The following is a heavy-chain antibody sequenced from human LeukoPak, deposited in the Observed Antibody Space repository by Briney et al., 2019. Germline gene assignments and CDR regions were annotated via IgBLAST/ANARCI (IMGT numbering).Heavy chain of an antibody. CDR3: VRILGYNYDAFDI. CDR2: IYPGDSDT. CDR1: GYSFTTYW. V-gene: IGHV5-51*01. D-gene: IGHD5-24*01. Sequence: GESLKISCHGSGYSFTTYWIAWVRQMPGKGLEWMGIIYPGDSDTRYSPSFQGQVTISADKSITTAYLRWSSLKASDTAMYYCVRILGYNYDAFDIWGQGTTVTVSS. J-gene: IGHJ3*02.